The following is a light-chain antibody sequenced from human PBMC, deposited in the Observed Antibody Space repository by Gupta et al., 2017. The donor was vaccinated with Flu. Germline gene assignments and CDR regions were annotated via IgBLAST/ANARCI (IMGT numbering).Light chain of an antibody. CDR3: QVWDSSTDNQV. Sequence: SSVLTQPPSVSVAPGKTARITCGGNNIGSKSVHWYQQKPGQAPVLVVYDDTDRPSGIPERFSGSNSGNTATLTISRVEAGDEADYYCQVWDSSTDNQVFGTGTKVTVL. V-gene: IGLV3-21*03. CDR1: NIGSKS. J-gene: IGLJ1*01. CDR2: DDT.